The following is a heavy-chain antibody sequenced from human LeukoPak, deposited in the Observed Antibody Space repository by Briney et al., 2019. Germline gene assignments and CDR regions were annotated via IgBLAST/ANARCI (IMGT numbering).Heavy chain of an antibody. D-gene: IGHD2-15*01. CDR2: INDDDGRT. CDR1: GFTFRNYA. J-gene: IGHJ4*02. Sequence: GGSLRLSCAAAGFTFRNYAMSWFRRAPGKGLEWISLINDDDGRTDYADSVKGRFSLPRHKYMNTLYLQMNSLRVEDTALYYCAKDYVNGGNCKQFSCYPLNSWGQGTLVTVSS. V-gene: IGHV3-23*01. CDR3: AKDYVNGGNCKQFSCYPLNS.